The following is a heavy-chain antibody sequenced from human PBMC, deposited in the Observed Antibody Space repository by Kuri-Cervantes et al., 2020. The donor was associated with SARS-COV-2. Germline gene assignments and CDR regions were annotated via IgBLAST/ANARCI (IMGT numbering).Heavy chain of an antibody. J-gene: IGHJ4*02. D-gene: IGHD3-3*01. CDR3: ARSTRITIFVDY. CDR2: ISGSGGST. V-gene: IGHV3-23*01. Sequence: GGSLRLSCAASGFTFSSYAMSWVRQAPGKGLEWVSAISGSGGSTYYADSVKGRFTISRDNSKNTLYLRMNSLRAEDTAVYYCARSTRITIFVDYWGQGTLVTVSS. CDR1: GFTFSSYA.